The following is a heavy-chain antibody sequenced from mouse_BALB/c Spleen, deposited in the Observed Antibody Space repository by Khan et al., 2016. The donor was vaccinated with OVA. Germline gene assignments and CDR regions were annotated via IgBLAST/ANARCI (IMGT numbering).Heavy chain of an antibody. CDR2: INPRRGYT. Sequence: VQLQQSGAELARPGASVKMSCKASGYTFASHTMHWVKQRPGQGLEWIGYINPRRGYTQNNQKFNDKATLTADISSSTAYMQLSSLTAEDSAVSYCARRTTYYALDYWGQGTSVTVSS. V-gene: IGHV1-4*01. CDR1: GYTFASHT. CDR3: ARRTTYYALDY. D-gene: IGHD2-14*01. J-gene: IGHJ4*01.